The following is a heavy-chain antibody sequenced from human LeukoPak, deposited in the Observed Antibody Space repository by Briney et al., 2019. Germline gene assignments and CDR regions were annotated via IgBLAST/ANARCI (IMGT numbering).Heavy chain of an antibody. CDR1: GGSISSYY. Sequence: PSETLSLTCTVSGGSISSYYWSWIRQPPGKGLEWIGYISYSGNTKYNPSLKSRVIISVDTSKNQFSLKLSSVTAADTAVFYCATWEAYNWFDPCGQGTLVTVSS. CDR3: ATWEAYNWFDP. J-gene: IGHJ5*02. D-gene: IGHD1-26*01. CDR2: ISYSGNT. V-gene: IGHV4-59*01.